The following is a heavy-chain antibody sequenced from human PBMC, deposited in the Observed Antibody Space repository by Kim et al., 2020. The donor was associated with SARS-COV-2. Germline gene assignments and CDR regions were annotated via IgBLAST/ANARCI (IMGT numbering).Heavy chain of an antibody. V-gene: IGHV3-33*06. Sequence: GGSLRLSCAASGFTFSSYGMHWVRQAPGKGLEWVALIWYDGSNKYYADSVKGRFTISRDNSKNTLYLQMNSLRAEDTAVYYCAKDDLDYYDSSGYPGFLYYYYGMDVWGQGTTVTVSS. J-gene: IGHJ6*02. CDR2: IWYDGSNK. CDR3: AKDDLDYYDSSGYPGFLYYYYGMDV. D-gene: IGHD3-22*01. CDR1: GFTFSSYG.